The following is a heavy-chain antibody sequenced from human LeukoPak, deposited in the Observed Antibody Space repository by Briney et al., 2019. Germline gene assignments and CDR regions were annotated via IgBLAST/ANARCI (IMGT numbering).Heavy chain of an antibody. CDR2: IYESGQTT. D-gene: IGHD6-19*01. Sequence: GGSLRLSCVGSGFTFSSHAMSWVRQAPEKGLEWVSGIYESGQTTHYADSVKGRFTVSRDNSKNTLYLQINSLRGEDTAVYYCAKGKYSSGGVPDYWGQGTLVTVSS. V-gene: IGHV3-23*01. J-gene: IGHJ4*02. CDR1: GFTFSSHA. CDR3: AKGKYSSGGVPDY.